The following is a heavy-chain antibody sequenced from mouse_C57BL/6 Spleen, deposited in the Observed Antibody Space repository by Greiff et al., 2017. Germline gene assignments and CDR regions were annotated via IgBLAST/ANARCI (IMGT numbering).Heavy chain of an antibody. D-gene: IGHD2-3*01. CDR2: IYPGDGDA. J-gene: IGHJ1*03. CDR3: ARLSDGYPGYFDV. Sequence: QVQLQQSGAELVKPGASVKISCKASGYAFSSYWMNWVKQRPGKGLEWIGQIYPGDGDANYNGKFKGKATLTADKSSSTAYMQLSSLTSEDSAVYFCARLSDGYPGYFDVWGTGTTVTVSS. V-gene: IGHV1-80*01. CDR1: GYAFSSYW.